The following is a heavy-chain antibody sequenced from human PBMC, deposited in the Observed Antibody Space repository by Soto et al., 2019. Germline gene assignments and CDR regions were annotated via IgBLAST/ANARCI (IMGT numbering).Heavy chain of an antibody. CDR3: ATDLWRVVVAAPFDY. D-gene: IGHD2-15*01. Sequence: GGSLRLACAASGFTFSSYGMHWVRQAPGRGRGWGAVISYDASNRYYAHSVKGRFTISRDNSKNTLYMQMNSLRAEDTDVYYCATDLWRVVVAAPFDYWGQGTLVTVSS. CDR2: ISYDASNR. CDR1: GFTFSSYG. J-gene: IGHJ4*02. V-gene: IGHV3-30*03.